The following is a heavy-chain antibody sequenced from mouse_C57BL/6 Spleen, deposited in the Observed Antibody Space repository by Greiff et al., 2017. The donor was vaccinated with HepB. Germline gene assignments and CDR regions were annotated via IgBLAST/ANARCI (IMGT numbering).Heavy chain of an antibody. CDR1: GYTFTSYW. Sequence: QVQLQQPGAELVRPWSSVKLSCKASGYTFTSYWMHWVKQRPIQGLEWIGNIDPSDSETHYNQKFKDKATLTVDKSSSTAYMQLSSLTSEDSAVYYCAREKGYYFDYWGQGTTLTVSS. V-gene: IGHV1-52*01. CDR2: IDPSDSET. CDR3: AREKGYYFDY. J-gene: IGHJ2*01.